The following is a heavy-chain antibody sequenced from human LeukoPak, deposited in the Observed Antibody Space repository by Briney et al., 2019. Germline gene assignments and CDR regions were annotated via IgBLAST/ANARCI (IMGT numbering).Heavy chain of an antibody. CDR1: GFTFSSYA. D-gene: IGHD3-22*01. CDR2: ISGSGGST. Sequence: GGSLRLSCAASGFTFSSYAMSWVRQAPGKGLEWVSAISGSGGSTYYADSVKGRFTISRDNSKNTLYLQMNSLRAEDTAVHYCAKDDYYDSSGYYLPDAFDIWGQGTMVTVSS. CDR3: AKDDYYDSSGYYLPDAFDI. J-gene: IGHJ3*02. V-gene: IGHV3-23*01.